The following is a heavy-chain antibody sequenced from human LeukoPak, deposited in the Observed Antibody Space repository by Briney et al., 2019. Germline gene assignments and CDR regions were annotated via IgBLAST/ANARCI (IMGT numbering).Heavy chain of an antibody. J-gene: IGHJ5*02. CDR2: TYYRSKWYN. CDR3: ARETLYYYGSGSRNTAWGFDP. D-gene: IGHD3-10*01. Sequence: SQTLSLTCAISGDSVSSNSAAWNWIRQSPSRGLEWLGRTYYRSKWYNDYAVSVKSRITISPDTSKNQFSLQLNSVTPEDTAVYYCARETLYYYGSGSRNTAWGFDPWGQGTLVTVSS. CDR1: GDSVSSNSAA. V-gene: IGHV6-1*01.